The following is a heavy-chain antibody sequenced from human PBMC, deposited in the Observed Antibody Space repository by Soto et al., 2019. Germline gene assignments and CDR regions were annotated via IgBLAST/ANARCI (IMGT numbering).Heavy chain of an antibody. CDR3: ARGGYYDSSGSRNYHYYGMDV. V-gene: IGHV1-18*01. CDR1: GYTFTSYG. J-gene: IGHJ6*02. CDR2: ISPYNDDT. D-gene: IGHD3-22*01. Sequence: ASVKVSCKASGYTFTSYGIIWVRQAPGQGLEWLGWISPYNDDTRYSQKLQGRVTMTTDTSSRTAYMALRSLRSDDTAVYFCARGGYYDSSGSRNYHYYGMDVWGQGTTVTVSS.